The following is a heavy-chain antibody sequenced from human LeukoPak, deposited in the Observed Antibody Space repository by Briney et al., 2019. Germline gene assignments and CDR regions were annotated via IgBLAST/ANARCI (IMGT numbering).Heavy chain of an antibody. CDR3: ARGFLDPKSSSSPTHFDY. V-gene: IGHV1-69*13. D-gene: IGHD6-6*01. J-gene: IGHJ4*02. CDR2: IIPIFGTA. CDR1: GGTFTSYA. Sequence: ASVKVSCKASGGTFTSYAISWVRQAPGQGLEWMGGIIPIFGTANYAQKFQGRVTITADESTSTAYMELSSLRSEDTAVYYCARGFLDPKSSSSPTHFDYWGQGTLVTVS.